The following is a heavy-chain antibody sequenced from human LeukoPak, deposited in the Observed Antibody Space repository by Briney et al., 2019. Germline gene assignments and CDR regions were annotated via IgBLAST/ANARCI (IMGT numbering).Heavy chain of an antibody. Sequence: GGSLRLSCAAAGFTFSNYWMHWVRQAPGKGLVWVSRIKSDGRTNYADSVKGRFTISRDNAKNTVSLQVNSLRAEDTGVYYCARAPSEIGGYYPEYFRHWGQGTLVTVSS. CDR3: ARAPSEIGGYYPEYFRH. CDR1: GFTFSNYW. D-gene: IGHD3-22*01. CDR2: IKSDGRT. J-gene: IGHJ1*01. V-gene: IGHV3-74*01.